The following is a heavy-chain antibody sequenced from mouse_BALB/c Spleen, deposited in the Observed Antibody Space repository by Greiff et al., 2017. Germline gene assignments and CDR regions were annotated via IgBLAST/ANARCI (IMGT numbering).Heavy chain of an antibody. V-gene: IGHV14-3*02. Sequence: EVQLQQSGAELVKPGASVKLSCTASGFNIKDTYMHWVKQRPEQGLEWIGRIDPANGNTKYDPKFQGKATITADTSSNTAYLQLSSLTSEDTAVYYCARFDYYGSSYVAMDYWGQGTSVTGSS. CDR3: ARFDYYGSSYVAMDY. CDR1: GFNIKDTY. J-gene: IGHJ4*01. CDR2: IDPANGNT. D-gene: IGHD1-1*01.